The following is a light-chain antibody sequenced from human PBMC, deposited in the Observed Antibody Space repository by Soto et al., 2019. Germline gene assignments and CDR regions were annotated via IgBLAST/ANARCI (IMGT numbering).Light chain of an antibody. CDR3: QTWGTGIQV. CDR2: LNGDGSH. J-gene: IGLJ3*02. Sequence: QSVLTQSPSASASLGASVKLTCTLTSGHSSYAIAWHQQQPEKGPRYLMNLNGDGSHSKGDGIPDRFSGSSSGAERYLTISSLQSEDEAVYYCQTWGTGIQVFGGGTKLTVL. CDR1: SGHSSYA. V-gene: IGLV4-69*01.